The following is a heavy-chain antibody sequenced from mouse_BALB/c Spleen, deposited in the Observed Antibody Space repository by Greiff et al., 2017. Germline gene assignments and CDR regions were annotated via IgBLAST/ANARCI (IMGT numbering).Heavy chain of an antibody. V-gene: IGHV5-12-1*01. CDR3: ARHPVSY. J-gene: IGHJ3*01. Sequence: EVQVVESGGGLVKPGGSLKLSCAASGFAFSSYDMSWVRQTPEKRLEWVAYISSGGGSTYYPDTVKGRFTISRDNAKNTLYLQMSSLKSEDTAMYYCARHPVSYWGQGTLVTVSA. CDR1: GFAFSSYD. CDR2: ISSGGGST.